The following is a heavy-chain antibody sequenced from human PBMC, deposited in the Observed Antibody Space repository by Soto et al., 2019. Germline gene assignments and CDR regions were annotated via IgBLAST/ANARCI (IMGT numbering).Heavy chain of an antibody. J-gene: IGHJ4*02. CDR3: ARLPPISAADTSLFDY. D-gene: IGHD6-13*01. CDR2: IFYSGST. CDR1: GGSMRSHY. Sequence: SETLSLTCTVSGGSMRSHYWSWSRQSPGKGLECIGYIFYSGSTNYNPSLKSRVTISVDTSKNQFSLILRSVTAADTAVYYCARLPPISAADTSLFDYWGEGTLVTVSS. V-gene: IGHV4-59*08.